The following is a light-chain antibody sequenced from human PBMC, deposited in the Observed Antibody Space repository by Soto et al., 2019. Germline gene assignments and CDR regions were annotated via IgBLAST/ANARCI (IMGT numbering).Light chain of an antibody. CDR3: QQIFSIPYT. J-gene: IGKJ2*01. V-gene: IGKV1-39*01. CDR1: QKINNY. CDR2: AIS. Sequence: DIQMTQSPSSLSASVGDGVTITCRASQKINNYLNWYQQKPGKAPQVLIYAISRLEGGVPSRFSGSGSGSDFTLTITSLQPEDFATYYCQQIFSIPYTFGQGTKLEI.